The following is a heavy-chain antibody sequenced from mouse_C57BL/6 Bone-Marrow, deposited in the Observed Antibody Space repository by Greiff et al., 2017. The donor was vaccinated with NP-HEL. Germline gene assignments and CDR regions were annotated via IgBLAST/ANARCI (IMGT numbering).Heavy chain of an antibody. V-gene: IGHV1-63*01. CDR2: IYPGGGYT. D-gene: IGHD1-1*01. Sequence: QVQLKESGAELVRPGTSVKMSCKASGYTFTNYWIGWAKQRPGHGLEWIGDIYPGGGYTNYNEKFKGKATLTADKSSSTAYMQFSSLTSEDSAIYYCAIRVITTVVANAMDYWGQGTSVTVSS. CDR3: AIRVITTVVANAMDY. J-gene: IGHJ4*01. CDR1: GYTFTNYW.